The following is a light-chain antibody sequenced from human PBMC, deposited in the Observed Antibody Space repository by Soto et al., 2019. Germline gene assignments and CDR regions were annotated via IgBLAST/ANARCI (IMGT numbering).Light chain of an antibody. CDR3: SSYTRSTTQV. V-gene: IGLV2-14*01. CDR1: SSDVGGYNY. Sequence: QSVLTQPASVSGSAGQSITISCTGTSSDVGGYNYVSWYQQHPGKAPKVMIYEVTNRPSGVSNRFSGSKSGNTASLTISGLQAEDEADYYCSSYTRSTTQVFGTGTKVTVL. J-gene: IGLJ1*01. CDR2: EVT.